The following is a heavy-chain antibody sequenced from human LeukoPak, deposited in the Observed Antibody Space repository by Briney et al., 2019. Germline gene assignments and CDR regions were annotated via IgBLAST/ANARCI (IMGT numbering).Heavy chain of an antibody. D-gene: IGHD3-10*01. CDR1: GFIFSHFG. CDR3: ARDSCLIKTCLDY. J-gene: IGHJ4*02. Sequence: QPGGSLRLSCATSGFIFSHFGMHWVRQAPSKGLEWVAAIQSDGSQESFADSVKGRSTISRDKSKSTMYLQIDTLRAEDTAVYYCARDSCLIKTCLDYWGQGTLVTVSS. CDR2: IQSDGSQE. V-gene: IGHV3-33*01.